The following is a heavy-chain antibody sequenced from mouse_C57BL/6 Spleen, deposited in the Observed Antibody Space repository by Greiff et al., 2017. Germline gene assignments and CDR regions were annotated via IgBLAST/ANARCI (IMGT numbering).Heavy chain of an antibody. Sequence: EVKLVESGGDLVKPGGSLKLSCAASGFTFSSYGMSWVRQTPDKRLEWVATISSGGSYTYYPDSVKGRFTISRDNAKNTLYLQMSSLKSEDTAMYYCARRECDSNYDAMDYWGQGTSVTVSS. CDR1: GFTFSSYG. CDR2: ISSGGSYT. V-gene: IGHV5-6*02. J-gene: IGHJ4*01. D-gene: IGHD2-5*01. CDR3: ARRECDSNYDAMDY.